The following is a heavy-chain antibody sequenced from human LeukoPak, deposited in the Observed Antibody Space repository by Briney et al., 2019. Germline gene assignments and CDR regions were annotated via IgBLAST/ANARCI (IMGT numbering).Heavy chain of an antibody. Sequence: GGSLRLSCAASEFTFVRYAMNWVRQAPGKGLEWVSYISSSSFKIGYADSVKGRLTISRDNSKNSLYLQMDSLRVEDTAVYYCVRDPSYGSSWYYYMDVWGKGTTVTVSS. CDR3: VRDPSYGSSWYYYMDV. V-gene: IGHV3-48*04. J-gene: IGHJ6*03. CDR2: ISSSSFKI. CDR1: EFTFVRYA. D-gene: IGHD6-13*01.